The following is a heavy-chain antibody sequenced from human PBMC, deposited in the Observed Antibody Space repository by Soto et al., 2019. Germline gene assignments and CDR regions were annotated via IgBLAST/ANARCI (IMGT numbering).Heavy chain of an antibody. V-gene: IGHV4-34*01. D-gene: IGHD6-13*01. CDR3: ARSQRQQLVRRNWFDS. Sequence: SETVSLTCAVYGGSFSNDYWSWIRQPPGKGLEWIGEINDSGSTNYNPSLKSRVTISVDTSKNQFSLKLNSVTAADTAVYYCARSQRQQLVRRNWFDSWGQGSLVTVS. CDR2: INDSGST. CDR1: GGSFSNDY. J-gene: IGHJ5*01.